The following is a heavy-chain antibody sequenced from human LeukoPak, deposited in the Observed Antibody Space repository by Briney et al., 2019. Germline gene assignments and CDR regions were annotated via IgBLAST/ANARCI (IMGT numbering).Heavy chain of an antibody. CDR2: ISSDGITK. Sequence: PGGSLRLSCAASGFDFSSYGMHWVRQAPGKGLEWVAVISSDGITKYYTDSVKGRLTISRDNSKNTLYLQMNSLRAEDTAVYYCARKYYYSSGSYSFYFDYWGQGTLVTVSS. CDR3: ARKYYYSSGSYSFYFDY. D-gene: IGHD3-10*01. V-gene: IGHV3-30*03. CDR1: GFDFSSYG. J-gene: IGHJ4*02.